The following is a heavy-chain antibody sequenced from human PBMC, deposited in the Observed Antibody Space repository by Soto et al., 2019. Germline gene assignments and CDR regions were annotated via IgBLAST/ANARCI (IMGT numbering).Heavy chain of an antibody. CDR1: GLTFSHYY. CDR3: ASHYDMWSGYLSPVDY. V-gene: IGHV3-11*01. D-gene: IGHD3-3*01. CDR2: IATSGTKI. J-gene: IGHJ4*02. Sequence: VGSLRLSWAASGLTFSHYYLIWIRQATGKGLEWISYIATSGTKIYYADSVKGRFTITRDNAKNSLYLEMNSLRYEDTAVYYCASHYDMWSGYLSPVDYWGQGTLVTVSS.